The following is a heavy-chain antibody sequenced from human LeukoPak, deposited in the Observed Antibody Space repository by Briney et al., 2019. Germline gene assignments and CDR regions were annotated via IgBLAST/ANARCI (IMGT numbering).Heavy chain of an antibody. V-gene: IGHV3-53*01. CDR2: IYSGGST. CDR1: GFTVSSNY. J-gene: IGHJ4*02. Sequence: GGSLRLSCAASGFTVSSNYMSWVRQAPGKGLEWVSVIYSGGSTYYADSVKGRFTISRDNSKNTLYLQINSLRAEDTAVYYCARESVVAQNFDYWGQGTLVTVSS. CDR3: ARESVVAQNFDY. D-gene: IGHD5-12*01.